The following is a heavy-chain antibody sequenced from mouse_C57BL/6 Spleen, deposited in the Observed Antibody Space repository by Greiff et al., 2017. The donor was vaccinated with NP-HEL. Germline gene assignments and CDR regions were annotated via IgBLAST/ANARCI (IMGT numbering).Heavy chain of an antibody. J-gene: IGHJ3*01. D-gene: IGHD2-5*01. CDR2: ISSGSSTI. V-gene: IGHV5-17*01. Sequence: EVMLVESGGGLVKPGGSLKLSCAASGFTFSDYGMHWVRQAPEKGLEWVAYISSGSSTIYYADTVKGRFTISRDNAKNTLFLQMTSLRSEDTAMYYGARTGSNYVAWFAYWVQGTLVTVSA. CDR1: GFTFSDYG. CDR3: ARTGSNYVAWFAY.